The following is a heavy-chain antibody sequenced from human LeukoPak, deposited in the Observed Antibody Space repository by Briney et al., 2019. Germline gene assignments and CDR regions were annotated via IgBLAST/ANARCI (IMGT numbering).Heavy chain of an antibody. CDR2: TYTGAGT. CDR1: GFIYSYQY. V-gene: IGHV3-66*01. Sequence: GGSLRLSCAASGFIYSYQYLTWVRQAPGKGLEWVSVTYTGAGTYYAASVRGRFIPSSDSSKNTLHLQMNSRRAEDTAVYYCTSASSVSGLYYWEWGQGTLVTVSS. D-gene: IGHD3-10*01. J-gene: IGHJ4*02. CDR3: TSASSVSGLYYWE.